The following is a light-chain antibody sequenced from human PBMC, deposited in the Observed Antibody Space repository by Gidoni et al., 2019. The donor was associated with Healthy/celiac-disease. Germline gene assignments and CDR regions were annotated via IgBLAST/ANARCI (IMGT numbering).Light chain of an antibody. V-gene: IGKV2-28*01. CDR3: MQALQTPPT. CDR2: LGS. J-gene: IGKJ3*01. Sequence: DMAMTQSPRSQPVTPGEPAAISCRSSQSLRHSNGYSYLDWYLQKPGQSPQLLIYLGSNRASGLPDRFRGSVSGTDFTLIISRVEAEDFGVYYCMQALQTPPTFGPGTKVDIK. CDR1: QSLRHSNGYSY.